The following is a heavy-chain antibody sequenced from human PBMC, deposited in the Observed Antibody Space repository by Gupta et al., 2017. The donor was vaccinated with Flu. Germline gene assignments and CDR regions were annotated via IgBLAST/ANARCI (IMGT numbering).Heavy chain of an antibody. Sequence: QVQLVQSGADLKKLGASVTISCKASGYDFTKYTMQWVRQAPGQRPEGVGYTKVGDGKAYISKDEYGRVTIGRDTYANTGDKKLNRLRYDNQVVYYCARDSYGTTGRPNWLDPWGQGTRVTVSS. CDR1: GYDFTKYT. CDR2: TKVGDGKA. J-gene: IGHJ5*02. D-gene: IGHD1-1*01. V-gene: IGHV1-3*01. CDR3: ARDSYGTTGRPNWLDP.